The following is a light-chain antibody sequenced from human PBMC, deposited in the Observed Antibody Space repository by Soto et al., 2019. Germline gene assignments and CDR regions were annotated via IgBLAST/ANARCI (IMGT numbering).Light chain of an antibody. CDR2: QDN. CDR3: QAWDSSLYV. V-gene: IGLV3-1*01. Sequence: SSELTQPPSVSVSPGQTASITCSGDKLGDKYVCWYQQKPGQSPVLVIYQDNKRPSGIPERFSGSNSGNTATLTISGTQAMDEADYYCQAWDSSLYVFGTGTKVTVL. CDR1: KLGDKY. J-gene: IGLJ1*01.